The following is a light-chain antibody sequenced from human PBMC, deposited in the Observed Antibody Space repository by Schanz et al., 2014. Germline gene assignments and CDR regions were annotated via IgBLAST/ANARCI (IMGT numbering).Light chain of an antibody. Sequence: QSVLTQPPSASGSPGQSVTISCTGTSSDVGGYNFVSWYQQHPGKAPKLMIYEVSNRPSGVPDRFSGSKSGNTASLTVSGLQAEDEADYYCCSYAGSYTWVFGGGTKLTVL. CDR2: EVS. CDR3: CSYAGSYTWV. CDR1: SSDVGGYNF. J-gene: IGLJ3*02. V-gene: IGLV2-8*01.